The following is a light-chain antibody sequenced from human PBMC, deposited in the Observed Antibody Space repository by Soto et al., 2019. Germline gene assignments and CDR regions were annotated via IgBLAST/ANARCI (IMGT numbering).Light chain of an antibody. CDR1: QSVSSY. V-gene: IGKV3-11*01. CDR3: QQRSNWPPT. CDR2: DAS. J-gene: IGKJ1*01. Sequence: EIVLTQSPATLSLSPGERATLSCRASQSVSSYLAWYQQKPGHASRLLIYDASNRATGIPARFSGSGSGTDFTLTISSLEPEDFAVYYCQQRSNWPPTFGQGTKVDIK.